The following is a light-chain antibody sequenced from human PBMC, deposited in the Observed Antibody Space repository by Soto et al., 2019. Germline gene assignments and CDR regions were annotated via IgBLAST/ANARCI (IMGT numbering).Light chain of an antibody. V-gene: IGKV3-20*01. Sequence: ENVLTQSPGTLSFSPGERATLSCRASQNVNNHYLAWYQHKPGQAPRLLIYGASRRAAAIPDRFSASGSGTDFTLSISRLEPEDFAVYHCQQFGSLPYTFGQGTKVDIK. CDR1: QNVNNHY. CDR2: GAS. CDR3: QQFGSLPYT. J-gene: IGKJ2*01.